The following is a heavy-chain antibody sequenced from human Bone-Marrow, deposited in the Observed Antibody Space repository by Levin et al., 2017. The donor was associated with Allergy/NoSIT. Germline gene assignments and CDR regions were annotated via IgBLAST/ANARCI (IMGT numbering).Heavy chain of an antibody. Sequence: GESLKISCAASGFTFSSYGMHWVRQAPGKGLEWVAVIWYDGSNKYYADSVKGRFTISRDNSKNTLYLQMNSLRAEDTAVYYCARLGSLIAAAAFDYWGQGTLVTVSS. CDR2: IWYDGSNK. J-gene: IGHJ4*02. CDR3: ARLGSLIAAAAFDY. CDR1: GFTFSSYG. D-gene: IGHD6-13*01. V-gene: IGHV3-33*01.